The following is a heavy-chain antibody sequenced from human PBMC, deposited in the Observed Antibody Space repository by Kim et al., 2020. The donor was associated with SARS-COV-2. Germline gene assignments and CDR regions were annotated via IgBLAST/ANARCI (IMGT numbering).Heavy chain of an antibody. J-gene: IGHJ5*02. CDR3: ARGGRGGGRKGGVYCSSTSCKFDP. CDR2: IIPIFGTA. V-gene: IGHV1-69*13. Sequence: SVKVSCKASGGTFSSYAISWVRQAPGQGLEWMGGIIPIFGTANYAQKFQGRVTITADESTSTAYMELSSLRSEDTAVYYCARGGRGGGRKGGVYCSSTSCKFDPWGQGTLVTVSS. CDR1: GGTFSSYA. D-gene: IGHD2-2*01.